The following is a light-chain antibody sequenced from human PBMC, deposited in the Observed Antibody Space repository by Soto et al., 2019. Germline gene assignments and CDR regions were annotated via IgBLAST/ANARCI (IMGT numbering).Light chain of an antibody. Sequence: QLVLTQSPSASASLGASVKLTCTLSSGHSSYAIAWHQLLPEKGPRFLMKLTSDGSHSKGDGIPDRFSGSSSGAERYLTISSLQSEDEADYYCQTWCTGINWVFGGGTKLTVL. CDR1: SGHSSYA. CDR2: LTSDGSH. J-gene: IGLJ3*02. V-gene: IGLV4-69*01. CDR3: QTWCTGINWV.